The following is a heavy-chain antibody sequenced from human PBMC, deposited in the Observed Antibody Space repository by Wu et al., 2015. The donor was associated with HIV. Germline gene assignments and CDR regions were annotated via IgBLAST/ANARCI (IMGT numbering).Heavy chain of an antibody. CDR3: ARGHDYGDYGSAFDI. J-gene: IGHJ3*02. CDR2: INPNNGGT. CDR1: GYTFIGDY. V-gene: IGHV1-2*02. D-gene: IGHD4-17*01. Sequence: QVQLVQSETEVKKPGASMKVSCKASGYTFIGDYIHWVRQAPGQGLEWMGWINPNNGGTNYAQKFQGRVTMTRDTSISTAYMELSRLRSDDTAVYYCARGHDYGDYGSAFDIVGPRDKWSPSLQ.